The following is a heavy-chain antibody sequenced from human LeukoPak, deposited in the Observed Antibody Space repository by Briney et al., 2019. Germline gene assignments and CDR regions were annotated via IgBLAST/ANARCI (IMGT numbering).Heavy chain of an antibody. D-gene: IGHD6-19*01. CDR1: GFTFSSYD. J-gene: IGHJ4*02. CDR3: AKGRGRIAVAGRNYFDY. CDR2: ISSSGSTI. V-gene: IGHV3-48*03. Sequence: PGGSLKLSCAASGFTFSSYDMNWVRQAPGKGLEWVSYISSSGSTIYYADSVKGRFTISRDNAKNSLYLQMNSLRAEDTAVYYCAKGRGRIAVAGRNYFDYWGQGTLVTVSS.